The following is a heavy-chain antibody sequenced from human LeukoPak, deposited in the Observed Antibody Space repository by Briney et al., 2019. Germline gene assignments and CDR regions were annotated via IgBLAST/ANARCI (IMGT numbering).Heavy chain of an antibody. CDR2: IIPNSGAT. Sequence: ASVKVSCKASGYIFAAYDLHWVRQAPGQGLEWMGRIIPNSGATNYAQNFQGRVTLTRDTSISTAYMELSRLSPDDTAVYYCARGVSGGFDIWGQGTMVTVSS. D-gene: IGHD2-15*01. V-gene: IGHV1-2*06. J-gene: IGHJ3*02. CDR3: ARGVSGGFDI. CDR1: GYIFAAYD.